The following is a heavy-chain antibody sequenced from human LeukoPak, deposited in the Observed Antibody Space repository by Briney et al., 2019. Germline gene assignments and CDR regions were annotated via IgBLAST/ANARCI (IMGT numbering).Heavy chain of an antibody. D-gene: IGHD6-13*01. CDR1: GGSVRSGNYY. CDR2: IYNTGST. Sequence: SETLSLTCTVSGGSVRSGNYYWSWLRQPAGKGLEWIGRIYNTGSTNYNPSLKTRLTLSVYTSKNQFSLKLTSVTAADTAVYFCARVRITASDDYFDYWGQGTLVTVSS. CDR3: ARVRITASDDYFDY. J-gene: IGHJ4*02. V-gene: IGHV4-61*02.